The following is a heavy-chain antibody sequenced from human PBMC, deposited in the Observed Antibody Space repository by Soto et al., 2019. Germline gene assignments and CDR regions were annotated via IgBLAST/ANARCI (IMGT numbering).Heavy chain of an antibody. V-gene: IGHV4-59*01. J-gene: IGHJ5*02. CDR2: IYYSGST. D-gene: IGHD3-10*01. CDR1: GGSISSYY. Sequence: SETLSLTCTVSGGSISSYYWSWIRQPPGKGLEWIGYIYYSGSTKYNPSLKSRVSISVDTSKNKFSLKLDSVTAADTAVYYCAKIGGFYGSGSTYNWFDPWGQGALVTVSS. CDR3: AKIGGFYGSGSTYNWFDP.